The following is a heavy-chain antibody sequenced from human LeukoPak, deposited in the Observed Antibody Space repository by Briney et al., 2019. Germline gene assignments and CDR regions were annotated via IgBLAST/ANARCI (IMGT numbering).Heavy chain of an antibody. J-gene: IGHJ4*02. Sequence: ASVKVSCKASGYTFTSYGISWVRQAPGQGLEWMGWISAYNGNTNYAQKLQGRVTMTTDTSASTAYMELRSLRSDDTAVYYCARDLVGVYSYGQASDYWGQGTLVTVSS. CDR1: GYTFTSYG. CDR2: ISAYNGNT. CDR3: ARDLVGVYSYGQASDY. D-gene: IGHD5-18*01. V-gene: IGHV1-18*01.